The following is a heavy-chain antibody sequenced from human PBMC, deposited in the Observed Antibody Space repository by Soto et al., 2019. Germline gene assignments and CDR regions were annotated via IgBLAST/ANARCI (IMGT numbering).Heavy chain of an antibody. CDR3: AREENCSDGICYSEYFQR. V-gene: IGHV1-46*01. J-gene: IGHJ1*01. CDR1: GYIFTAYS. D-gene: IGHD2-15*01. Sequence: ASVKVSCKASGYIFTAYSMHWVRKAPGQGLEWMGVVNPSGGSTNYAQKFQGRITMTRDTSTSTVYMDLSSLTSEDTAVYYCAREENCSDGICYSEYFQRWGQGTLVTVSS. CDR2: VNPSGGST.